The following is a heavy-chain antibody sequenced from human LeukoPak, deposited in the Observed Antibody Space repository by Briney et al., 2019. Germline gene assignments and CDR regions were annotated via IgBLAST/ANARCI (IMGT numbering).Heavy chain of an antibody. CDR2: INHSGST. CDR3: ARSELLWFGGVKSGFDY. D-gene: IGHD3-10*01. Sequence: SETLSLTCAVYGGSFSGYYWSWIRQPPGKGLEWIGEINHSGSTNYNPSLKSRVTISVDTSKNQFSLKLNSMTAADTAVYYCARSELLWFGGVKSGFDYWGQGTLVTVSS. J-gene: IGHJ4*02. V-gene: IGHV4-34*01. CDR1: GGSFSGYY.